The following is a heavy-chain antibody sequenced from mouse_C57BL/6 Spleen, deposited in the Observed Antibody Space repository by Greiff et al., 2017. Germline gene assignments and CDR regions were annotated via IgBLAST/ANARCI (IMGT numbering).Heavy chain of an antibody. V-gene: IGHV1-47*01. Sequence: QVQLQQSGAELVKPGASVKMSCKASGFTFTTYPMEWMQQNHGKSLGWIGNFHPYNDDTKYNEKFKGKATLTVDKSSSTVYLDLSRLTSDDSAVFYCARGTTVVATYWYFDVWGTGTTVTVSS. D-gene: IGHD1-1*01. CDR1: GFTFTTYP. CDR3: ARGTTVVATYWYFDV. J-gene: IGHJ1*03. CDR2: FHPYNDDT.